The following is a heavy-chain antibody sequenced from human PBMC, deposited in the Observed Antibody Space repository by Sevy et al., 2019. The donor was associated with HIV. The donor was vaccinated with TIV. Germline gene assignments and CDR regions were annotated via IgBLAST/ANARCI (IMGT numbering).Heavy chain of an antibody. CDR1: GGSISSYY. V-gene: IGHV4-4*07. D-gene: IGHD3-3*01. CDR2: IYTSGST. Sequence: SETLSLTCTVSGGSISSYYWSWIRQPAGKGLEWIGRIYTSGSTNYNPSLKSRVTMSVDTSKNQISLKLSSVTAADTAVYYCARDPNPLRDFWSGYYRRGPYGMDVWGQGTTVTVSS. CDR3: ARDPNPLRDFWSGYYRRGPYGMDV. J-gene: IGHJ6*02.